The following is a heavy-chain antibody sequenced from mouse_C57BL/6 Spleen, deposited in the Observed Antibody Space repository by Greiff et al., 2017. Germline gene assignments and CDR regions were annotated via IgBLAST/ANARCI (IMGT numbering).Heavy chain of an antibody. CDR1: GYAFSSSW. V-gene: IGHV1-82*01. J-gene: IGHJ2*01. D-gene: IGHD2-5*01. CDR3: ARDYYSNYGY. CDR2: IYPGDGDT. Sequence: VQVVESGPELVKPGASVKISCKASGYAFSSSWMNWVKQRPGKGLEWIGRIYPGDGDTNYNGKFKGKATLTADKSSSTAYMQLSSLTSEDSAVYFCARDYYSNYGYWGQGTTLTVSS.